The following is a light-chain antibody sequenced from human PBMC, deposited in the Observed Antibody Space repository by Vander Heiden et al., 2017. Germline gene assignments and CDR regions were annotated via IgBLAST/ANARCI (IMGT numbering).Light chain of an antibody. Sequence: ETVRTQSPATLSVSLGERATLSCRASQSVSNNVAWYQQRPGQTPRLLMHGASTRATDIPARFSGSGSATEFTLTIISLQPEDFAVYYCQQYNFCPITFGGGTEVESK. CDR1: QSVSNN. CDR2: GAS. CDR3: QQYNFCPIT. J-gene: IGKJ4*01. V-gene: IGKV3-15*01.